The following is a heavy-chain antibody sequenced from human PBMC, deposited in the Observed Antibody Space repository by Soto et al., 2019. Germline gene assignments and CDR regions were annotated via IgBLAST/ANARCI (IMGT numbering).Heavy chain of an antibody. V-gene: IGHV4-31*03. D-gene: IGHD3-3*01. Sequence: SETLSLTCTVSGGSISSGGYYWSWIRQHPGKGLEWIGYIYYSGSTYYNPSLKSRVTISVDTSKNQFSLKLSSVTAADTAVYYCARVRGQRFQGYYYYYYMDVWGKGTTVTVSS. J-gene: IGHJ6*03. CDR1: GGSISSGGYY. CDR3: ARVRGQRFQGYYYYYYMDV. CDR2: IYYSGST.